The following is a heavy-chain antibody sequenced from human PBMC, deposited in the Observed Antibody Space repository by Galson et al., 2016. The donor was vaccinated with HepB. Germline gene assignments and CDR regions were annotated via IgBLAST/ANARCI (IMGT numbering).Heavy chain of an antibody. V-gene: IGHV1-46*01. CDR3: ASGSSGNFDY. Sequence: SVKVSCKASKYSFTSYLMHWVRQGPGQGLEWMGMINPSGGNTSYAQKLQGRFTLTRDKSTSTVHMELSSLRSEDTAVYYCASGSSGNFDYWGQGTLVTVSS. CDR1: KYSFTSYL. D-gene: IGHD3-22*01. CDR2: INPSGGNT. J-gene: IGHJ4*02.